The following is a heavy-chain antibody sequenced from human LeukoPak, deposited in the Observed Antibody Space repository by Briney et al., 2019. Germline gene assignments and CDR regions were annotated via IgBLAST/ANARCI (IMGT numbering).Heavy chain of an antibody. V-gene: IGHV1-2*02. CDR2: INPNSGGT. J-gene: IGHJ4*02. CDR3: ARDTNWGYLRGDY. D-gene: IGHD7-27*01. Sequence: GASVMVSCKASGYTFTGYYMHWVRQAPGQGLEWMGWINPNSGGTNYAQKFQGRVTMTRDTSISTAYMELSRLRSDDTAVYYCARDTNWGYLRGDYWGQGTLVTVSS. CDR1: GYTFTGYY.